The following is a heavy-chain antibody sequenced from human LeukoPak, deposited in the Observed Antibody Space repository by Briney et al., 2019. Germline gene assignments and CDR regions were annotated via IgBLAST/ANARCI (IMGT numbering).Heavy chain of an antibody. D-gene: IGHD3-10*01. CDR3: ARGELGYDGSGSYSYYYYMDV. Sequence: SETLSLTCAVSGGSISSSNWWSWVRQPPGKGLEWIGEIYHSGSTNYNPSLKSRVTISVDKSKNQFSLKLSSVTAADTAVYYCARGELGYDGSGSYSYYYYMDVWGKGTTVTVSS. V-gene: IGHV4-4*02. CDR1: GGSISSSNW. CDR2: IYHSGST. J-gene: IGHJ6*03.